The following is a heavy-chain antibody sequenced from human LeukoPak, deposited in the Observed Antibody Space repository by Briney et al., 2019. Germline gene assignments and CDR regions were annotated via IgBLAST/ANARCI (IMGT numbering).Heavy chain of an antibody. CDR1: GFTFSSYW. V-gene: IGHV3-74*01. Sequence: GGSLRLSCAASGFTFSSYWMHWVRQAPGKGLVWVSRINSDGSSTSYADSVKGRFTISRDNAKNTLYLQMNSLRAEDTAVYYCAREGKNYYYYMVVWGKGTTVTVSS. CDR2: INSDGSST. CDR3: AREGKNYYYYMVV. J-gene: IGHJ6*03.